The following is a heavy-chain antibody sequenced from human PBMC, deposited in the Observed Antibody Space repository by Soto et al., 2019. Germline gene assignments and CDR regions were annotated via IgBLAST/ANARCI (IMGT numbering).Heavy chain of an antibody. CDR2: INAGNGNT. D-gene: IGHD2-2*01. CDR3: ARAPEAYCSSTSCYAPFDY. Sequence: QVQLVQSGAEVKKPGASVKVSCKASGYTFTSYAMHWVRQAPGQRLEWMGWINAGNGNTNYSQKFQGRVTITRDTSASTGYMELSSLRSEDTAVYYCARAPEAYCSSTSCYAPFDYWGQGTLVTVSS. V-gene: IGHV1-3*01. CDR1: GYTFTSYA. J-gene: IGHJ4*02.